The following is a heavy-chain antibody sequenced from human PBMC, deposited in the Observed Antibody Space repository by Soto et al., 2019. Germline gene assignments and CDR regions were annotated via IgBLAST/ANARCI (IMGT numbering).Heavy chain of an antibody. Sequence: QIQLVQSGAEVKKPGASVKVSCKASGYNFFDYGVSWVRQAPGQGLEWMGWVRPKSGNTDYARKVQGRVTMTTDISTSTAYMELRGLISDDTGVYYCARGRTVSSIGPLLVWGQGTLVSVSS. V-gene: IGHV1-18*01. CDR1: GYNFFDYG. J-gene: IGHJ1*01. D-gene: IGHD1-1*01. CDR3: ARGRTVSSIGPLLV. CDR2: VRPKSGNT.